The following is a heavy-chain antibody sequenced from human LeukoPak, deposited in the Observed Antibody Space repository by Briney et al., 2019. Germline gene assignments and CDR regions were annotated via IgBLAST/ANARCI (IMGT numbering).Heavy chain of an antibody. CDR3: AKGKDYYDSSGYEYKAVTM. CDR2: ISGDGGST. V-gene: IGHV3-43*02. CDR1: GITFAASA. D-gene: IGHD3-22*01. J-gene: IGHJ3*01. Sequence: PGGSLRLSGAASGITFAASAMPWGPQGPGKGLKGCSPISGDGGSTYYADSVKGRFTISRHNSKNSLYLQMNSLRTEDTALYYCAKGKDYYDSSGYEYKAVTMGGEATMVSVSS.